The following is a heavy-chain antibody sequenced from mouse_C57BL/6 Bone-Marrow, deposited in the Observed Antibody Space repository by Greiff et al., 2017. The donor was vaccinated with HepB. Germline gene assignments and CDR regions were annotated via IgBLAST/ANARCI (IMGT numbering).Heavy chain of an antibody. CDR3: ARSYSNYDAMDY. J-gene: IGHJ4*01. CDR1: GYTFTSYG. CDR2: IYPRSGNT. D-gene: IGHD2-5*01. V-gene: IGHV1-81*01. Sequence: VMLVESGAELARPGASVKLSCKASGYTFTSYGISWVKQRTGQGLEWIGEIYPRSGNTYYNEKFKGKATLTADKSSSTAYMELRSLTSEDSAVYFCARSYSNYDAMDYWGQGTSVTVSS.